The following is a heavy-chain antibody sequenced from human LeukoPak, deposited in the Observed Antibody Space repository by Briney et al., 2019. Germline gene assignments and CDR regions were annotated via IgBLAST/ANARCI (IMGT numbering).Heavy chain of an antibody. CDR1: GFTFSSYW. J-gene: IGHJ4*02. CDR3: LGDDYT. D-gene: IGHD4-11*01. V-gene: IGHV3-74*01. CDR2: INSDGSSR. Sequence: GGSLRLSCAASGFTFSSYWMHWVRQAPGKGLVWVSGINSDGSSRRYADSVKGRFTISRDNAKNTTYLQMNSLSAEDTAVYYCLGDDYTGGQGTLVTVSS.